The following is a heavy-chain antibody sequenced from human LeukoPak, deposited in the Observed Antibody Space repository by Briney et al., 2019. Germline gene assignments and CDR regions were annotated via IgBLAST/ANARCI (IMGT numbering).Heavy chain of an antibody. CDR1: SGSSSSSSYY. D-gene: IGHD1-1*01. CDR3: ARHFLRNDAIDY. J-gene: IGHJ4*02. CDR2: IYYSGST. V-gene: IGHV4-39*01. Sequence: SETLSLACTGASGSSSSSSYYWVWIRPPPGKGREWIGSIYYSGSTDYNPSLKSRVTISVDTSKNQFSLKLSSVTAADTAVYYCARHFLRNDAIDYWGQGTLVTASS.